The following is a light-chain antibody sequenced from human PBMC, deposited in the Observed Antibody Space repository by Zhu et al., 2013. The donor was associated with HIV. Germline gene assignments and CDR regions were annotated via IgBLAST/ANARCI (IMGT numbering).Light chain of an antibody. V-gene: IGKV3-15*01. Sequence: EMVVTQSPATLSVSPGERATLSCRASQSVRSNLAWYQQKPGQPPRLLIYGVSTRATGIPDRFSGSGSGTEFTLTISSLESEDFATYYCQQSYSTPWTFGQGTKVEIK. J-gene: IGKJ1*01. CDR2: GVS. CDR1: QSVRSN. CDR3: QQSYSTPWT.